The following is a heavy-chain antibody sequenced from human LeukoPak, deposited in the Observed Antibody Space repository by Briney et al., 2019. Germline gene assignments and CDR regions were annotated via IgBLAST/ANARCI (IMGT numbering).Heavy chain of an antibody. CDR1: GFTFSSYA. Sequence: GGSLRLSCAASGFTFSSYAMHWVRQAPGKGLEWVAVISYDGSNKYYADSVKGRFTISRDNSKNTLYLQMNSLRAEDTAVYYCAEAHYSSSWYFDYWGQGTLVTVSS. V-gene: IGHV3-30-3*02. CDR3: AEAHYSSSWYFDY. J-gene: IGHJ4*02. CDR2: ISYDGSNK. D-gene: IGHD6-13*01.